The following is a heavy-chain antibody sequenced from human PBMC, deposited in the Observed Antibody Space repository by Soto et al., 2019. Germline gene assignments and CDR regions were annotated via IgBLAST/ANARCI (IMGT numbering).Heavy chain of an antibody. V-gene: IGHV1-18*01. CDR1: GYTFTIYG. Sequence: QVQLVQSGAEVEKPGASVKVSCKASGYTFTIYGISWVRQAPGQGLEWMGWISAYNGNTYFAQNLQGRLTMTTDTSTSTAYMELRSLRSDDPAVYYCARDSSSSRTGMDVWGQGTTVTVSS. D-gene: IGHD6-19*01. CDR2: ISAYNGNT. J-gene: IGHJ6*02. CDR3: ARDSSSSRTGMDV.